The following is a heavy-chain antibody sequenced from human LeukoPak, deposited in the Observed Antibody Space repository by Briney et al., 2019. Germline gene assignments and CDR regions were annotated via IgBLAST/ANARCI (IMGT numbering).Heavy chain of an antibody. CDR1: GFTFGSYS. CDR3: ARGCALWFGELWYYFDY. CDR2: ISSSSSYI. J-gene: IGHJ4*02. Sequence: KPGGSLRLSCAASGFTFGSYSMNWVRQAPGKGLEWVSSISSSSSYIYYADSVKGRFTISRDNAKNSLYLQMNSLRAEDTAVYYCARGCALWFGELWYYFDYWGQGTLVTVSS. V-gene: IGHV3-21*01. D-gene: IGHD3-10*01.